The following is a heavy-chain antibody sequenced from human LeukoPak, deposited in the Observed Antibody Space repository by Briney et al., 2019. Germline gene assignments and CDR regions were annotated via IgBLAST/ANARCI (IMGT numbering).Heavy chain of an antibody. V-gene: IGHV5-51*01. CDR1: GYSFASYW. CDR3: ARRGEGPIGGIGY. CDR2: IHPGDSDT. J-gene: IGHJ4*02. D-gene: IGHD3-10*01. Sequence: GESLKISCKGSGYSFASYWIGWVRQMPGKGLECMGIIHPGDSDTRYSPSFQGQVTISAEKSISTAYLQWSSLKASDIAMYYCARRGEGPIGGIGYWGQGTLVTVSS.